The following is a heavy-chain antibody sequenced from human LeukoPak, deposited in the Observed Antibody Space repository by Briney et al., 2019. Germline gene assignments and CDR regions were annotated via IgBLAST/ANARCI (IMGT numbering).Heavy chain of an antibody. CDR3: ARLHSGSIDC. V-gene: IGHV4-39*01. J-gene: IGHJ4*02. D-gene: IGHD3-22*01. CDR1: GGSISSSSYY. CDR2: IYYSGSI. Sequence: SETLSLTCTVSGGSISSSSYYWGWIRQPPGKELEWIGRIYYSGSIYYNPSLKSRVTISVDTSKNQFSLKLSSVTAADTAVYYCARLHSGSIDCWGQGTLVTVSS.